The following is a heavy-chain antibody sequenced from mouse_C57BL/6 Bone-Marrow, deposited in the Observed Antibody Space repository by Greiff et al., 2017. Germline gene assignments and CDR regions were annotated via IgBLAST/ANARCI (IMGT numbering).Heavy chain of an antibody. CDR1: GYSITSGYY. CDR2: ISYDGSN. J-gene: IGHJ1*03. CDR3: ARDNSYWYFDV. V-gene: IGHV3-6*01. Sequence: VQLQQSGPGLVKPSQSLSLTCSVTGYSITSGYYWNWIRQFPGNKLEWMGYISYDGSNNYNPSLKNRISITRDTSKNQFFLKLNSVTTEDTATYYCARDNSYWYFDVWGTGTTVTVSS.